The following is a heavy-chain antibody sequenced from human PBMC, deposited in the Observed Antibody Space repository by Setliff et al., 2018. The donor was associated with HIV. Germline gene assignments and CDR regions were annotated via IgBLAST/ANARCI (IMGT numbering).Heavy chain of an antibody. D-gene: IGHD3-22*01. CDR2: INSATGGT. Sequence: ASVKVSCKASGYTFTDNYIHWVRQAPGQGLEWMAWINSATGGTNYAQNFQGWVTVTRDTPINTVYMELSSLKSGDTAVYYCARHQAPYYGSSGYNPNWYFDLWGRGTLVTVSS. J-gene: IGHJ2*01. CDR1: GYTFTDNY. V-gene: IGHV1-2*04. CDR3: ARHQAPYYGSSGYNPNWYFDL.